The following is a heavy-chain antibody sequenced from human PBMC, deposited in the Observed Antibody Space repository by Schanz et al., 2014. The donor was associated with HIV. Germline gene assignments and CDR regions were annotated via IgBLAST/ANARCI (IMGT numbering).Heavy chain of an antibody. CDR1: GFTFSTYA. CDR2: VIGSGGIT. D-gene: IGHD3-22*01. V-gene: IGHV3-23*04. Sequence: EMQLVESGGGLVKPGESLRLSCTASGFTFSTYAMTWVRQAPGKGLEWVSTVIGSGGITYYADSVKGRFTISRDNSKNTLYLQMSSLRVEDTAVYYCAKGRGTYSSGYYDPPDYWGQGTLVTVSS. J-gene: IGHJ4*02. CDR3: AKGRGTYSSGYYDPPDY.